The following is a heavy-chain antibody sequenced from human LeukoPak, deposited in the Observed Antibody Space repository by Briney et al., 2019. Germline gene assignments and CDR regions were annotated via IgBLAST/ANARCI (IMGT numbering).Heavy chain of an antibody. CDR2: IIPILGIA. CDR1: GGTFSSYA. V-gene: IGHV1-69*04. J-gene: IGHJ3*02. D-gene: IGHD2-2*01. CDR3: ARAVAMMPGI. Sequence: SVKVSCKASGGTFSSYAISWVRQAPGQGLEWMGRIIPILGIANYAQKLQGRVTMTTDTSTSTAYMELRSLRSDDTAVYYCARAVAMMPGIWGQGTMVTVSS.